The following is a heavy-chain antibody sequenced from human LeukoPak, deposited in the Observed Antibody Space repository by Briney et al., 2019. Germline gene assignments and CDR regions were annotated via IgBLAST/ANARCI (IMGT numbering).Heavy chain of an antibody. Sequence: SETLSLTCTVSGGSISSYYWSWIRQPAGKGLEWIGRIYTSGSTNYNPSLKSRVTMSVDTSKNQFSLKLSSVTAADTAVYYCARGILLQRPQGDYYYMDVWGKGTTVTVSS. D-gene: IGHD3-16*01. J-gene: IGHJ6*03. V-gene: IGHV4-4*07. CDR1: GGSISSYY. CDR2: IYTSGST. CDR3: ARGILLQRPQGDYYYMDV.